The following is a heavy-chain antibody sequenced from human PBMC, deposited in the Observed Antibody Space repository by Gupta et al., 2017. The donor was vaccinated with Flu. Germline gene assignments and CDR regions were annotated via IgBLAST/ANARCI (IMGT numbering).Heavy chain of an antibody. V-gene: IGHV4-34*01. Sequence: QVQLQQWGAGLLKPSETLSLTCAVYGGSFSGYYWSWIRQPPGKGLEWIGEINHSGSTNYNPSLKSRVTISVDTSKNQFALKLSSVTAADTAVYYCARKCRPWGGRVPAAGNWFDPWGQGTLVTVSS. CDR3: ARKCRPWGGRVPAAGNWFDP. CDR1: GGSFSGYY. D-gene: IGHD2-2*01. CDR2: INHSGST. J-gene: IGHJ5*02.